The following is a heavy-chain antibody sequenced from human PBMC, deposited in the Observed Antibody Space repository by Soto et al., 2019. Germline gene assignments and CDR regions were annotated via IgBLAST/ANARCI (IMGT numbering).Heavy chain of an antibody. D-gene: IGHD6-13*01. J-gene: IGHJ5*02. CDR2: IYYSGST. CDR1: GGSISSSSYY. V-gene: IGHV4-39*07. Sequence: PSETLSLTCTVSGGSISSSSYYWGWIRQPPGKGLEWIGSIYYSGSTNYNPSLKSRVTISVDTSKNQFSLKLSSVTAADTAVYYCARARAAAGTTNWFDPWGQGTLVTVSS. CDR3: ARARAAAGTTNWFDP.